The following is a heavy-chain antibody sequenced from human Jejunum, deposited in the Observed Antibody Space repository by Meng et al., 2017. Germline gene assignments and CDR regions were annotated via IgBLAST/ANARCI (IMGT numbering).Heavy chain of an antibody. CDR1: GGSISHYY. Sequence: QVKLQQWGAGLLKPSETLSLTCAVYGGSISHYYWTWIRQPPGKGLEWIGEINDSGSTNYNPSLKSRVTISVDTSKSQFYLRVSSVTAADTAVYYCARGNEYSNYGADFWGQGTLVTVSS. J-gene: IGHJ4*02. CDR3: ARGNEYSNYGADF. V-gene: IGHV4-34*01. CDR2: INDSGST. D-gene: IGHD4-11*01.